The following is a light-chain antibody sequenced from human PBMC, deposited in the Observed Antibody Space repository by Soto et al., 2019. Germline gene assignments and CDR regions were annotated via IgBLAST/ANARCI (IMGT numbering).Light chain of an antibody. J-gene: IGKJ1*01. Sequence: EIVLTQSPGTLSLSPGERATLSCRASQSVSSSYLAWYQQKPGQAPRLLIYGASSRSTSIPDRFGGSGSGTGFTLATSRLEAEDFAVYYCQQYGSSPRTFGQGTKVEIK. V-gene: IGKV3-20*01. CDR1: QSVSSSY. CDR3: QQYGSSPRT. CDR2: GAS.